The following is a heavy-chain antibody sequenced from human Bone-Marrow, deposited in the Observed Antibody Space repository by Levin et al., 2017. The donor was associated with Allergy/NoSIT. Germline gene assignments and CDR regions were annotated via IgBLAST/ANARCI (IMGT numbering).Heavy chain of an antibody. CDR3: AREGDSSSPGYFDY. CDR1: GFTFDDHA. CDR2: ISWNSGSI. Sequence: GGSLRLSCAASGFTFDDHAMHWVRQAPGKGLEWASGISWNSGSIAYADSVKGRFTISRDSAKNSLYLQMNSLRAEDTALYYCAREGDSSSPGYFDYWGQGTLVTVSS. D-gene: IGHD6-6*01. J-gene: IGHJ4*02. V-gene: IGHV3-9*01.